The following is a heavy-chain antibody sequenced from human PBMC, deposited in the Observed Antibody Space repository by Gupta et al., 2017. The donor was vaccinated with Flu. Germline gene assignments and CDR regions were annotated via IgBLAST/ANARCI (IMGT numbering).Heavy chain of an antibody. V-gene: IGHV3-23*01. CDR3: AKHESGGYLVNAFDS. J-gene: IGHJ4*02. CDR2: VSGTGADT. D-gene: IGHD6-13*01. CDR1: GFTFTSYG. Sequence: EVQLLESGGGLVQPGGSLRLSCAASGFTFTSYGMSWVRQAPGNGPEWVAAVSGTGADTYYADSVRGRFTISRDNSKNTLYLHMNSLRADDTAVYYCAKHESGGYLVNAFDSWGRGTLVTVSS.